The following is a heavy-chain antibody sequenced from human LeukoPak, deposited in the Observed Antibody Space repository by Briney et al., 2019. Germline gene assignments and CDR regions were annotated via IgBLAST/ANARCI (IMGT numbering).Heavy chain of an antibody. CDR2: IYYSGST. V-gene: IGHV4-39*07. CDR1: GGSISSSSYY. J-gene: IGHJ4*02. D-gene: IGHD3-10*01. Sequence: SETLSLTCTVSGGSISSSSYYWGWIRQPPGKGLEWIGSIYYSGSTYYNPSLKSRATISVDTSNNQFSLKLSSVTAADTAVYYCARDGGVLLWFGEPPGFDYWGQGTLVTVSS. CDR3: ARDGGVLLWFGEPPGFDY.